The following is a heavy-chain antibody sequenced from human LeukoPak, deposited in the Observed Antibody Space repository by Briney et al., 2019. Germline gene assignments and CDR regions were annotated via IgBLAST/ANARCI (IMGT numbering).Heavy chain of an antibody. J-gene: IGHJ6*03. CDR2: IYTSGST. CDR1: GDSISSSTSY. V-gene: IGHV4-39*07. D-gene: IGHD2-8*01. CDR3: ARENGGYYYYYMDV. Sequence: SETLSLTCTVAGDSISSSTSYWAWIRQSPGKGLEWIGRIYTSGSTNYNPSLKSRVIISVDTSKNQFSLKLSSVTAADTAVYYCARENGGYYYYYMDVWGKGTTVTISS.